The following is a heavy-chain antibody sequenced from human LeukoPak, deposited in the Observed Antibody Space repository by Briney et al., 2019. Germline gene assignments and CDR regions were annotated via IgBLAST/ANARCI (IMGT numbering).Heavy chain of an antibody. J-gene: IGHJ4*02. V-gene: IGHV4-39*07. CDR3: ARGPPYIVVVTAIGFFDY. Sequence: PSETLSLTCTVSGGSISSDSYYWAWIRQPPGKGLEWIGEINHSGSTNYNPSLKSRVTISVDTSKNQFSLKLGSVTAADTAVYYCARGPPYIVVVTAIGFFDYWAREPWSPSPQ. CDR2: INHSGST. CDR1: GGSISSDSYY. D-gene: IGHD2-21*02.